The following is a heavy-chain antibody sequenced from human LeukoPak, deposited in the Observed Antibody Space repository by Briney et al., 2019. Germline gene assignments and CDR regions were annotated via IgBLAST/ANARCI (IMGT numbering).Heavy chain of an antibody. CDR3: ARDPYSSTLSYGMDI. V-gene: IGHV3-7*05. Sequence: GGSLRLSCTASGFTLSNYWMSWVRQTPEKGLEWVANIKQDESEKVYVGSVKGRFTISRDNAKSSLYLQMSGLRADDTAVYYCARDPYSSTLSYGMDIWGQGTTVIVSS. CDR1: GFTLSNYW. CDR2: IKQDESEK. J-gene: IGHJ6*02. D-gene: IGHD6-13*01.